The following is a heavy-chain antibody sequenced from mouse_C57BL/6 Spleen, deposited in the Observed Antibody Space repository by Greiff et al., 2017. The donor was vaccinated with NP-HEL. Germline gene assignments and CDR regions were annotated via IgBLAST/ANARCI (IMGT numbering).Heavy chain of an antibody. V-gene: IGHV5-16*01. CDR1: GFTFSDYY. CDR2: INYDGSST. J-gene: IGHJ4*01. CDR3: ASLDGYYYAMDY. D-gene: IGHD2-3*01. Sequence: EVKLVESEGGLVQPGSSMKLSCTASGFTFSDYYMAWVRQVPEKGLEWVANINYDGSSTYYLDSLKSRFIISRDNAKYILYLQMSSLKSEDTATYYCASLDGYYYAMDYWGQGTSVTVSS.